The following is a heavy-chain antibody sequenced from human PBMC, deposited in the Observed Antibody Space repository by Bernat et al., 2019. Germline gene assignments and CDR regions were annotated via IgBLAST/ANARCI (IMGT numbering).Heavy chain of an antibody. J-gene: IGHJ5*02. D-gene: IGHD2/OR15-2a*01. CDR1: GFTFSNTW. CDR2: IKSKTDGGTT. CDR3: TNEKSWHSTKRIVEES. Sequence: EVQLVESGGGLVKPGGSLRLSCAASGFTFSNTWMSWVRQAPGKGLEWVGRIKSKTDGGTTDYSAPVKGRFTISRDDSKNMLYLQMNSLKTEDTAVYYCTNEKSWHSTKRIVEESWGQGTLVTVSS. V-gene: IGHV3-15*01.